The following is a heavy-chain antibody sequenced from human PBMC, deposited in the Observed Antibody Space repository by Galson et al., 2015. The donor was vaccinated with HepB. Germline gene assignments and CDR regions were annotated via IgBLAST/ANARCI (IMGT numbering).Heavy chain of an antibody. CDR1: GFTFGDYA. CDR3: TRDVGYGAEYYYYGMDV. D-gene: IGHD4-17*01. Sequence: SLRLSCAASGFTFGDYAMSWVRQAPGKGLEWVGFIRSKAYGGTTEYAASVKGRFTISRDDSKSIAYLQMNSLKTEDTAMYYCTRDVGYGAEYYYYGMDVWGQGTTVTVSS. CDR2: IRSKAYGGTT. V-gene: IGHV3-49*04. J-gene: IGHJ6*02.